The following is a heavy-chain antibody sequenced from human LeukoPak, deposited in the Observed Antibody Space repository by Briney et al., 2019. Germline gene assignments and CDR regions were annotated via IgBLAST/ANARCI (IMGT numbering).Heavy chain of an antibody. V-gene: IGHV1-69*04. Sequence: ASVKVSCKASGGTFSSYAISWVRQAPGQGLEWMGRIIPILGIANYAQKFQGRVTITADKSTSTAYMELSSLRSEDTAVYYCARGTIPPNNHIRYFDWLSQDYYYYGMDVWGQGTTVTVSS. D-gene: IGHD3-9*01. CDR3: ARGTIPPNNHIRYFDWLSQDYYYYGMDV. CDR2: IIPILGIA. J-gene: IGHJ6*02. CDR1: GGTFSSYA.